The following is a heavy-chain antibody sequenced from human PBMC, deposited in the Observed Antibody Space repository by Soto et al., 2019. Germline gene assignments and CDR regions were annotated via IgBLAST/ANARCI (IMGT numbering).Heavy chain of an antibody. CDR1: GGSISSGTFY. Sequence: SETLSLTCTVSGGSISSGTFYWGWVRQPPGKGLEWIANIYRSGTTYYNPPLKSRVSISVDTSKNQFSLKLSSVTAADTAVYYCARLGGGAFDYWGQGTLVTVSS. V-gene: IGHV4-39*01. J-gene: IGHJ4*02. CDR3: ARLGGGAFDY. D-gene: IGHD3-3*01. CDR2: IYRSGTT.